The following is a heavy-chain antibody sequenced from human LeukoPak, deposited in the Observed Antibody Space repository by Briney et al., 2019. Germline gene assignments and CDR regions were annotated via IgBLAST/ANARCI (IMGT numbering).Heavy chain of an antibody. CDR3: TRGGTTFDY. J-gene: IGHJ4*02. CDR1: GFTFSSFA. D-gene: IGHD1-1*01. Sequence: GSLRLSCSASGFTFSSFAMYWVRQAPGKGLEYVSAISRNGDSTYYADSVKGRFTISRDNAKNTLYLQMNSLRAEDTAVYFCTRGGTTFDYWGQGTLVTVSA. CDR2: ISRNGDST. V-gene: IGHV3-64*04.